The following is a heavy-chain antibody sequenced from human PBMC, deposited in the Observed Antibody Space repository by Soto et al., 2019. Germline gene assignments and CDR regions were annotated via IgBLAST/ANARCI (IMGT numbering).Heavy chain of an antibody. Sequence: QVQLQESGPGLVKPSDTLSLTCAVSGYSISSSNWWGWSRQPPGEGLEWIGYIYYSGTTYYNPSLKSRVTMWVDTANNQFSRKLTSGTAVDTVVYYCARREVQGPIDSWGQGTLVTVSS. V-gene: IGHV4-28*01. D-gene: IGHD1-26*01. J-gene: IGHJ4*02. CDR2: IYYSGTT. CDR3: ARREVQGPIDS. CDR1: GYSISSSNW.